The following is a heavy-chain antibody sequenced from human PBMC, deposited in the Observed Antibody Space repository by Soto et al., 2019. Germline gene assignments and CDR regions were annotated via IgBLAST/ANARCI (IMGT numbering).Heavy chain of an antibody. Sequence: GESLKISCKGSGYSFTSYWISWVRQMPGKGLEWMGRIDPSDSYTNYSPSFQGHVTISADKSISTAYLQWSSLKASDTAMYYCASNIVATSSEFDYWGQGTLVTVSS. D-gene: IGHD5-12*01. CDR3: ASNIVATSSEFDY. CDR1: GYSFTSYW. V-gene: IGHV5-10-1*01. CDR2: IDPSDSYT. J-gene: IGHJ4*02.